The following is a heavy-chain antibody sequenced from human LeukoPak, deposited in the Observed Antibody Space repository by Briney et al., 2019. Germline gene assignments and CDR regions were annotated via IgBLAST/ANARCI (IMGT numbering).Heavy chain of an antibody. Sequence: GGSLRLSCAASGFTFSSYSKNWVRQAPGKGLEWVSSISSSSSYIYYADSVKGRFTISRDNAKNSLYLQMNSLRAEDTAVYYCARGSTMIVVASWYYFDYWGQGTLVTVSS. CDR1: GFTFSSYS. D-gene: IGHD3-22*01. J-gene: IGHJ4*02. V-gene: IGHV3-21*01. CDR2: ISSSSSYI. CDR3: ARGSTMIVVASWYYFDY.